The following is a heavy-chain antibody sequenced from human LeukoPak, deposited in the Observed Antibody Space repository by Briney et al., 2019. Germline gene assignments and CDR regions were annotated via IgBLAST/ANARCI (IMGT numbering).Heavy chain of an antibody. D-gene: IGHD2-15*01. J-gene: IGHJ4*02. Sequence: GGSLRLSCAASGFTFSNYWMSWVRQAPGKGLEWVANIKQDGSQKYYVDSVKGRFTISRDNAKNSLYLQMNSLRVEDTAVYYCAREGWCSGGSCYDYWGRGTLVTVSS. CDR3: AREGWCSGGSCYDY. CDR2: IKQDGSQK. V-gene: IGHV3-7*01. CDR1: GFTFSNYW.